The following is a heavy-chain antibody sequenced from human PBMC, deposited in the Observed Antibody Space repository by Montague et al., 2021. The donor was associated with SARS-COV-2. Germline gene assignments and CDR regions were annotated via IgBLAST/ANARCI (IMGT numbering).Heavy chain of an antibody. CDR3: ARPLVRGVPKAFDI. CDR2: IYYSGTT. Sequence: SETRSLTCTVSGGSITRNYYWGWIRQPPGKGLEWVGNIYYSGTTFINPSLRSRVTISADASKNQFSLNLTSVTAADTAVYYCARPLVRGVPKAFDIWGQGALVIVSS. CDR1: GGSITRNYY. V-gene: IGHV4-39*01. J-gene: IGHJ3*02. D-gene: IGHD3-10*01.